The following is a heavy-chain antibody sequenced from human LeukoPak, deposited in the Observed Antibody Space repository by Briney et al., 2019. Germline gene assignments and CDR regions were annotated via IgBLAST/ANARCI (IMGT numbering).Heavy chain of an antibody. CDR1: GYTFSSYS. CDR2: ISVGRNYI. D-gene: IGHD3-22*01. Sequence: PGGSLRLSCAASGYTFSSYSINWVRQAPGKGLEWVSSISVGRNYIYYADLVRGRSSISRDDARNSLYLQMDSLRGDDTAVYYCARLRRNSDRSGYYYYYDYWGQGTLVTVSS. J-gene: IGHJ4*02. V-gene: IGHV3-21*01. CDR3: ARLRRNSDRSGYYYYYDY.